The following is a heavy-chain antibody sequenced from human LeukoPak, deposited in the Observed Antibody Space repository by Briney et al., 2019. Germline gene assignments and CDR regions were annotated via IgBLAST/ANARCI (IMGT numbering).Heavy chain of an antibody. CDR3: ATYHFRGDTSHYFDY. V-gene: IGHV4-39*07. CDR2: IYYSGST. CDR1: GGSISSSSYY. D-gene: IGHD3-10*02. J-gene: IGHJ4*02. Sequence: MSSETLSLTCTVSGGSISSSSYYWGWIRQPPGKGLEWIGTIYYSGSTYYNPSLKSRVTISVDTSKNQFSLKLSSVTAADTAVYYCATYHFRGDTSHYFDYWGQGTLVTVSS.